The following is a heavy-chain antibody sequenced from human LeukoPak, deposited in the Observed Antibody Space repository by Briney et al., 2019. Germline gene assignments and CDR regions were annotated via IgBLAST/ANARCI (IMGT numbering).Heavy chain of an antibody. Sequence: SETLSLTCTVSGGSIGIDYWSWIRQPPGKGLEWLGYIYYGGSTNYNSSLKSRVTISVDRSKNQFSLKLTSVSAADTAVYYCARIQKWSFDYWGPGALVTVSS. J-gene: IGHJ4*02. V-gene: IGHV4-59*01. CDR3: ARIQKWSFDY. CDR1: GGSIGIDY. D-gene: IGHD5-18*01. CDR2: IYYGGST.